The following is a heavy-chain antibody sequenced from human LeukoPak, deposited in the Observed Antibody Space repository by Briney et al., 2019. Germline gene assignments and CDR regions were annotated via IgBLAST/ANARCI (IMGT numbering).Heavy chain of an antibody. CDR3: ARAILSGSYLCYFDY. Sequence: NASETLSLTCTVYGGSISRYYWSWIRQPPGKGLEWIGYIYYSGSTNYYPSLKSRVTISVDTSKNQFSLKLSSVTAADTAVYYCARAILSGSYLCYFDYWGQGILVTVSS. CDR2: IYYSGST. D-gene: IGHD1-26*01. V-gene: IGHV4-59*01. J-gene: IGHJ4*02. CDR1: GGSISRYY.